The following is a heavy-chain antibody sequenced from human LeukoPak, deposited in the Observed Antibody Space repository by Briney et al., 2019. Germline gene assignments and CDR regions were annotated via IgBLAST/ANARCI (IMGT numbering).Heavy chain of an antibody. V-gene: IGHV1-2*02. Sequence: ASVKVSCKASGYTFTGYYMHWVRQAPGRGLEWMGWINPNSGVTNYAQNFQGRVTMTRDTSISTAYLELSRLTSDDTAVYYCGRGREKVGATVMGYWGQGTLVTVSS. CDR2: INPNSGVT. D-gene: IGHD1-26*01. CDR1: GYTFTGYY. J-gene: IGHJ4*02. CDR3: GRGREKVGATVMGY.